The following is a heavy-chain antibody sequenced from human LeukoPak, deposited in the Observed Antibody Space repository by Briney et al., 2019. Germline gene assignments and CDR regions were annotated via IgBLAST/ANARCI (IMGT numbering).Heavy chain of an antibody. CDR2: INHSGNT. V-gene: IGHV4-34*01. Sequence: SETLSLTCAVYGGSFSGYYWSWIRQPPGKGLEWIGEINHSGNTNYNPSLKGRVTISVDTSRNQFSLKLSSVTAADTAVYYCATRRGRYGMDVWGKGTTVTVSS. CDR3: ATRRGRYGMDV. CDR1: GGSFSGYY. J-gene: IGHJ6*04.